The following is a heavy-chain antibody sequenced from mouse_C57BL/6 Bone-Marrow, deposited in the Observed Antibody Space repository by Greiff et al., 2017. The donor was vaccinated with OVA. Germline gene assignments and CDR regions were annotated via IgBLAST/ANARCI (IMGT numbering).Heavy chain of an antibody. V-gene: IGHV1-39*01. D-gene: IGHD1-1*01. Sequence: EVKLVESGPELVKPGASVKISCKASGYSFTDYNMNWVKQSNGKSLEWIGVINPNYGTTIYNQKFKGKATLTVDQSSSTAYMQLNSLTSEDSAVYYCGGSSYWYFDVWGTGTTVTVSS. J-gene: IGHJ1*03. CDR2: INPNYGTT. CDR3: GGSSYWYFDV. CDR1: GYSFTDYN.